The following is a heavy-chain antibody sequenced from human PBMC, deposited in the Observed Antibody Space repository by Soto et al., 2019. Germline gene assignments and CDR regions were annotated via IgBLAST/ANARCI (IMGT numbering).Heavy chain of an antibody. CDR2: TYYRSKWYN. V-gene: IGHV6-1*01. D-gene: IGHD6-19*01. Sequence: KQSQTLSLPCAISGDSFSSNSAAWDWVRQSPSRGLEWLGRTYYRSKWYNDYAVSVKSRITINPDTSKNQFSLQLNSVTPEATAVYYCARDPVAGPHDYFDYWGQGTLVTVSS. CDR3: ARDPVAGPHDYFDY. CDR1: GDSFSSNSAA. J-gene: IGHJ4*02.